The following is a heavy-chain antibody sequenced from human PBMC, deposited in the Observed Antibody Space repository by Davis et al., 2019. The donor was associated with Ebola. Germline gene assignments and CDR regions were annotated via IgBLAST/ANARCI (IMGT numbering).Heavy chain of an antibody. CDR1: VITFSSYA. CDR3: AKDGGNYPYWYFDL. CDR2: ISGSGGST. V-gene: IGHV3-23*01. J-gene: IGHJ2*01. Sequence: PGGSLRLSCTDSVITFSSYAMTWVRQAPGKGLEWVSAISGSGGSTYYADSVKGRFTISRDNSRNTLYLQMNSLRADDTAVYYCAKDGGNYPYWYFDLWGRGTLVTVSS. D-gene: IGHD1-7*01.